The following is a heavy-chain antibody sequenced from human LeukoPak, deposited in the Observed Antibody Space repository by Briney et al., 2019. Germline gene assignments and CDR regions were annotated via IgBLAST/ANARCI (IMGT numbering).Heavy chain of an antibody. CDR2: IYTSGST. D-gene: IGHD3-3*01. CDR1: GGSISSGSYY. Sequence: SQTLSLTCTVSGGSISSGSYYWSWLPQPAGKGLESIGRIYTSGSTNYNPSLKSRVTISVDTSKNQFSLKLSSVTAADTAVYYCASSYDFWSGSWFDPWGQGTLVTVSS. J-gene: IGHJ5*02. CDR3: ASSYDFWSGSWFDP. V-gene: IGHV4-61*02.